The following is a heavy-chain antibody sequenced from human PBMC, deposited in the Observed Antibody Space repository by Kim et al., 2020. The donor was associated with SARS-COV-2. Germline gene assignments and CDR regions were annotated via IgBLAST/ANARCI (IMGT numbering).Heavy chain of an antibody. CDR3: RTVLWFGEFGDY. D-gene: IGHD3-10*01. V-gene: IGHV1-18*04. Sequence: ASVKVSCKASGYTFTSYGISWVRQAPGQGLEWMGWISAYNGNTNYAQKLQGRVTMTTDTSTSTAYMELRSLRSDDTAVYYCRTVLWFGEFGDYWGHGTLVTVSS. J-gene: IGHJ4*01. CDR1: GYTFTSYG. CDR2: ISAYNGNT.